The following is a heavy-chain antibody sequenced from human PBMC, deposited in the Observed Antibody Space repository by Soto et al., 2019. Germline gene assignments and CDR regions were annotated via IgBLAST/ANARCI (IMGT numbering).Heavy chain of an antibody. CDR1: GGSISSSSYY. J-gene: IGHJ4*02. CDR3: ARLSDYVWGSYRSRDY. CDR2: IYYSGST. V-gene: IGHV4-39*01. Sequence: SETLSLTCTVSGGSISSSSYYWGWIRQPPGKGLEWIGSIYYSGSTYYNPSLKSRVTISVDTSKNQFSLKLSSVTAADTAVYYCARLSDYVWGSYRSRDYWGQGTLVTVSS. D-gene: IGHD3-16*02.